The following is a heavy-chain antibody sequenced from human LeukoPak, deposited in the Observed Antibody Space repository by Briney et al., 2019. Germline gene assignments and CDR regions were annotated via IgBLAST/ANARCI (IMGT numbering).Heavy chain of an antibody. V-gene: IGHV5-51*01. CDR1: GYCITSYW. CDR2: IYPGDSDT. Sequence: GESLKISCQGSGYCITSYWISWVRQMPGKGLESMGMIYPGDSDTTYSPSFQGQVTISADKSISTAYLQWSTLKASDTAMYYCALGVAGRCDSWGQGTLVTVSS. J-gene: IGHJ4*02. D-gene: IGHD6-19*01. CDR3: ALGVAGRCDS.